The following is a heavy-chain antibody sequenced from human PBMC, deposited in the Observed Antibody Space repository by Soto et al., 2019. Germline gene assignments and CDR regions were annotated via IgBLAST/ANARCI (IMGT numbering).Heavy chain of an antibody. CDR3: ARRGSSRQIYHYGMDV. J-gene: IGHJ6*02. Sequence: SETLSLTCAVYGGSFSGYYWSWIRQPPGKGLEWIGSIFYSGSTYYNPSLESRVTISVDTSKNQFSLKLSSVTAADTAVYYCARRGSSRQIYHYGMDVWGQGTTVTVSS. CDR2: IFYSGST. D-gene: IGHD6-13*01. V-gene: IGHV4-34*12. CDR1: GGSFSGYY.